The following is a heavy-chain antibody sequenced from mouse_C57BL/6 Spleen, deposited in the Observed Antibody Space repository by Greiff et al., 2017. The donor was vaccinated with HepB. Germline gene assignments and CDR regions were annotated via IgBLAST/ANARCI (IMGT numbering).Heavy chain of an antibody. V-gene: IGHV1-55*01. CDR3: ARGLTHGGNYFDD. D-gene: IGHD1-3*01. CDR2: IYPGSGST. Sequence: VKLQQPGAELVKPGASVKMSCKASGYTFTSYWITWVKQRPGQGLEWIGDIYPGSGSTNYNEKFKSKATLTVDTSSSTAYMQLSSLTSEDSAVYYCARGLTHGGNYFDDWGQGTTLTVSS. CDR1: GYTFTSYW. J-gene: IGHJ2*01.